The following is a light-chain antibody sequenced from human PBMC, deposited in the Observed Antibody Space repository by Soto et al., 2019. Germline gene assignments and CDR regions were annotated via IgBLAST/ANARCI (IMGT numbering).Light chain of an antibody. CDR3: ISHAGTSNV. CDR2: EVN. CDR1: SSDVGATDY. V-gene: IGLV2-8*01. J-gene: IGLJ1*01. Sequence: QSVLTQPPSASGSLGQSVAISCTGTSSDVGATDYVSWYQHHSGKAPKLLLYEVNKRPSGVPDRFSGSKSGNTASLTVSVLQADDEADYYCISHAGTSNVLGTGTKLTVL.